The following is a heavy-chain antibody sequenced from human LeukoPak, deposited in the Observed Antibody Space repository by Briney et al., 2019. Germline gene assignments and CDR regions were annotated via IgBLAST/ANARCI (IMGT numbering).Heavy chain of an antibody. J-gene: IGHJ5*02. CDR3: ARPSGPSRAPELLGKSLRGGGHNWFDP. CDR2: IYYSGST. V-gene: IGHV4-39*01. CDR1: GGSISSSSYY. Sequence: PSETLSLTCTVSGGSISSSSYYWGWIRQPPGKGLEWIGSIYYSGSTYYNPSPKSRVTISVDTSKNQFSLKLSSVTAADTAVYYCARPSGPSRAPELLGKSLRGGGHNWFDPWGQGTLVTVSS. D-gene: IGHD1-26*01.